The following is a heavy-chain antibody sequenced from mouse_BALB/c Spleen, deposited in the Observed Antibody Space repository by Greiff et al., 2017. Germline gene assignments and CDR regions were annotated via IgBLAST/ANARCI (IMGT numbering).Heavy chain of an antibody. Sequence: EVQLQESGPGLVKPSQSLSLTCTVTGYSITSDYAWNWIRQFPGNKLEWMGYISYSGSTSYNPSLKSRISITRDTSKNQFFLQLNSVTTEDTATYYCARTPNYYGSSYDAMDYWGQGTSVTVSS. J-gene: IGHJ4*01. CDR3: ARTPNYYGSSYDAMDY. CDR2: ISYSGST. V-gene: IGHV3-2*02. CDR1: GYSITSDYA. D-gene: IGHD1-1*01.